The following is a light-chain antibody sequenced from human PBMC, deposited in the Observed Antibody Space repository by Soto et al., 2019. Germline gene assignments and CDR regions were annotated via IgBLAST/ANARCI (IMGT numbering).Light chain of an antibody. Sequence: EIVLTQSPATLSLSPGERAVLSCRASQSVSSYLAWYQQKPGQAPRLLIYDAFNRATGISARFSGSGSGTDFTLTISSLEPEDFAVYYCQQRSNWIIFGQGTRLEIK. CDR3: QQRSNWII. CDR2: DAF. CDR1: QSVSSY. J-gene: IGKJ5*01. V-gene: IGKV3-11*01.